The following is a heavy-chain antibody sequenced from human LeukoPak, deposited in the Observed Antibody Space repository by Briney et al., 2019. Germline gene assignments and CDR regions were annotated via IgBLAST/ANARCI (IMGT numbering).Heavy chain of an antibody. V-gene: IGHV1-2*02. CDR2: INPNSGGT. CDR1: VYTFTVYY. Sequence: ASVKVSCMASVYTFTVYYMHWVRQAPGQGLEWMGWINPNSGGTNYAQKFQGRGTMTRDTSISTAYMELSRLRSDAPAVYYCAREGGGETDIVATWGQGTLVTVSS. D-gene: IGHD5-12*01. CDR3: AREGGGETDIVAT. J-gene: IGHJ5*02.